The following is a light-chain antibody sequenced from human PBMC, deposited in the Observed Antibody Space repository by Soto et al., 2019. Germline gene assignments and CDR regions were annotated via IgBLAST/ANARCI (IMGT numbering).Light chain of an antibody. V-gene: IGKV3-15*01. CDR3: QHFYNWPVT. CDR1: HNIRNN. J-gene: IGKJ4*01. CDR2: YAS. Sequence: VVLTQSPATLSVSPRETVTLSCRASHNIRNNLAWYQHKPGQAPRLLISYASSGATGVPGRFSGSGSGTEFALTISSLQSEDSAVYYCQHFYNWPVTFGGGTKVDIK.